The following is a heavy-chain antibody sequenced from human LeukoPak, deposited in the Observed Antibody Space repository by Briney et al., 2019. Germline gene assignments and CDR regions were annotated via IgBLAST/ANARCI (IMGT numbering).Heavy chain of an antibody. CDR3: ARRRAVAGPYFDY. D-gene: IGHD6-19*01. CDR2: IYHSGTT. CDR1: GGSMSSYY. Sequence: PSETLSLTCTVSGGSMSSYYWSWIRQPPGKGLEWIGYIYHSGTTNYNPSLKSRVTISVDKSKKQFSLKLSSVTAADTAVYYCARRRAVAGPYFDYWGQGTLVTVSS. J-gene: IGHJ4*02. V-gene: IGHV4-59*12.